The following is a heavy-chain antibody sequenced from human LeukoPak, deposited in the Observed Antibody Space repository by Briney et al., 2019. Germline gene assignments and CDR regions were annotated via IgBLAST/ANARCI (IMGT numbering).Heavy chain of an antibody. J-gene: IGHJ3*02. Sequence: PGGSLRLSCAASGFTFSGSAMHWVRQASGKGLEWVGRIRSKANSYATAYAASVKGRFTISRDNSKNTLYLQMNSLRAEDTAVYYCAKGGDGYNRDAFDIWGQGTMVTVSS. CDR2: IRSKANSYAT. D-gene: IGHD5-24*01. CDR1: GFTFSGSA. V-gene: IGHV3-73*01. CDR3: AKGGDGYNRDAFDI.